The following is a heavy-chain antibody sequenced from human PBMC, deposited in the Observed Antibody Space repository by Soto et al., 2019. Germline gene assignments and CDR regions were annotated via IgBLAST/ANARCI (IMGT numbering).Heavy chain of an antibody. CDR3: ARAGYCSGSSCYWFDY. CDR2: IIPIFGKP. D-gene: IGHD2-15*01. J-gene: IGHJ4*02. Sequence: QVQLVQSGAEVKKPGSSVKVSCKASGETFSSYAFSWVRQAPGQVLEWMGGIIPIFGKPSYAQRFQGRVTITADKSTSTVYMELSRLKSEDTAIYYCARAGYCSGSSCYWFDYWGQGTLVTASS. V-gene: IGHV1-69*06. CDR1: GETFSSYA.